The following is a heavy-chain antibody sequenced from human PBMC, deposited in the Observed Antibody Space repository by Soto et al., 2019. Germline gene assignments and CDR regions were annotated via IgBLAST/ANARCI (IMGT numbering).Heavy chain of an antibody. CDR2: ISYDGSNK. V-gene: IGHV3-30*18. CDR1: GFTFSSYG. CDR3: AKGTYYNDRSGYYTYDY. D-gene: IGHD3-22*01. Sequence: GGSLRLSCAASGFTFSSYGVHWVRQAPGKGLEWVAVISYDGSNKHYADSVKGRFTISRDNSKNTLDLQMNSLRAEDTAVYYCAKGTYYNDRSGYYTYDYWGQGSLVTVSS. J-gene: IGHJ4*02.